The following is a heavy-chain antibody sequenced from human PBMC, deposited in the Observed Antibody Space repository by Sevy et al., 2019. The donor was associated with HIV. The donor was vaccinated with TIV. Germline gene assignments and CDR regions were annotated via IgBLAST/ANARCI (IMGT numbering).Heavy chain of an antibody. CDR2: ISGSGGST. CDR1: GFTFSSYA. D-gene: IGHD2-15*01. CDR3: AKHLTELLVEGYFDY. Sequence: GGSLRLSCAASGFTFSSYAMSWVRQAPGKGLEWVSAISGSGGSTYYADSVKGRFTISRDNSKNTLYLQMNSLRAEDTAVYYCAKHLTELLVEGYFDYWGQGTLVTVSS. J-gene: IGHJ4*02. V-gene: IGHV3-23*01.